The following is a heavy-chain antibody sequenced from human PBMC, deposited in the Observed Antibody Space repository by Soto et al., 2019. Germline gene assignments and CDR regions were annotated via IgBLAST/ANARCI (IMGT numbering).Heavy chain of an antibody. CDR3: ARGTELRFLEWSQTTPQNHGMDV. J-gene: IGHJ6*02. CDR2: ISSSSSTI. V-gene: IGHV3-48*02. D-gene: IGHD3-3*01. CDR1: GFTFSSYS. Sequence: GGSLRLSCAASGFTFSSYSMNWVRQAPGKGLEWVSYISSSSSTIYYADSVKGRFTISRDNAKNSLYLQVNSLRDEDTAVYYCARGTELRFLEWSQTTPQNHGMDVWGQGTTVTVSS.